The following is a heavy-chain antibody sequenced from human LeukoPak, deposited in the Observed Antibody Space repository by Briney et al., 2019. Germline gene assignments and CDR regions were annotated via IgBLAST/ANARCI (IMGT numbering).Heavy chain of an antibody. D-gene: IGHD6-19*01. Sequence: GGSLRLSCAASGFTFSAYWMNWVRQAPGKGLEWVGDIKQDGSEKNYVDSVKGRFTIPRDNAKNSLYLQMHSLRAEDTAVYYCARDRRGGSGWYYFDSWGQGTLVTVPS. V-gene: IGHV3-7*01. CDR1: GFTFSAYW. J-gene: IGHJ4*02. CDR2: IKQDGSEK. CDR3: ARDRRGGSGWYYFDS.